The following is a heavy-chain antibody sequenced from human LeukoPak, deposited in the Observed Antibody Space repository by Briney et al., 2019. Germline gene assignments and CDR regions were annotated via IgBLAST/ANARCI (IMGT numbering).Heavy chain of an antibody. CDR2: ISDSGGST. Sequence: PGGPLRLSCAASGFTFSSFSMNWVRQAPGKGLEWVSTISDSGGSTYYADSVKGRFTISRDNSKNTLYLQMNSLRAEDTAIYYCATGAYFDHWGQGTLVTVSS. J-gene: IGHJ4*02. CDR3: ATGAYFDH. CDR1: GFTFSSFS. V-gene: IGHV3-23*01.